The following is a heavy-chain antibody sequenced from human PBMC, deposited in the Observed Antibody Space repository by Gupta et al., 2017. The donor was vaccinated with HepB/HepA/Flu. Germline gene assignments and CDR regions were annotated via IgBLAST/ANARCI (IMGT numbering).Heavy chain of an antibody. CDR1: GFTFSTYW. CDR3: ARGPRGVVIHFDY. V-gene: IGHV3-7*04. CDR2: IKQDGSEK. D-gene: IGHD3-3*01. Sequence: SCAASGFTFSTYWMSWVRQAPGKGLEWVANIKQDGSEKYYVDSVKGRFTISRDNAKNSLYLQMNSLRADDTAVYYCARGPRGVVIHFDYGGQGTLVTVYS. J-gene: IGHJ4*02.